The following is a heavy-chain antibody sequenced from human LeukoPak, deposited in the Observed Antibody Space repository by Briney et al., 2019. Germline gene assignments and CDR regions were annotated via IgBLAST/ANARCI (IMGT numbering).Heavy chain of an antibody. Sequence: SETLSLTCTASGAFFSRYYWSWIRQSPGKGLEWIGYVYYNAGTKYNPSLKSRVTISVDTSKNQFSLKLSSVTAADTAVYYCAREVKEAVFDAFDIWGQGTMVTVSS. CDR1: GAFFSRYY. J-gene: IGHJ3*02. D-gene: IGHD6-19*01. V-gene: IGHV4-59*12. CDR2: VYYNAGT. CDR3: AREVKEAVFDAFDI.